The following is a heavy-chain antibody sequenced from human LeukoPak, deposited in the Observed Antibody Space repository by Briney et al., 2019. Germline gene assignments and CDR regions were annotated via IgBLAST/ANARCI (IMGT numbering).Heavy chain of an antibody. CDR2: VNLQGST. D-gene: IGHD3-22*01. V-gene: IGHV4-4*02. CDR3: ARNDYDSSGYYPTPYYFDY. CDR1: GGSITNTNY. J-gene: IGHJ4*02. Sequence: KPSETLSLTCGVSGGSITNTNYWTWVRQPPGKGLEWIGEVNLQGSTNYNPSLMGRVAISVDTSKNQFSLKLRSVTAADTAVYYCARNDYDSSGYYPTPYYFDYWGQGTLVIVSS.